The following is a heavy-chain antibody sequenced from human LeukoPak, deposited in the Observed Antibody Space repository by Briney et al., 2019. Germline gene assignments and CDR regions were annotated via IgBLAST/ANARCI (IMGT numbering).Heavy chain of an antibody. CDR3: ASWIVVVPAAMYPSYGMDV. J-gene: IGHJ6*02. Sequence: SCKASGYTFTGYYMHWVRQAPGQGLEWVAVISYDGSNKYYADSVKGRFTISRDNSKNTLYLQMNSLRAEDTAVYYCASWIVVVPAAMYPSYGMDVWGQGTTVTVSS. V-gene: IGHV3-30*16. CDR2: ISYDGSNK. CDR1: GYTFTGYY. D-gene: IGHD2-2*01.